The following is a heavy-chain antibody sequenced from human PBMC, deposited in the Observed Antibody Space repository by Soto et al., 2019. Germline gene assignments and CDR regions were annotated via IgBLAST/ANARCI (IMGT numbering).Heavy chain of an antibody. D-gene: IGHD3-9*01. J-gene: IGHJ6*02. CDR2: IYYSGST. CDR3: ARVKKPKRNYDILTGSAPSDYYYGMDV. V-gene: IGHV4-59*01. CDR1: GGSISSYD. Sequence: PSETLSLTCTVSGGSISSYDWSWIRQPPGKGLEWIGYIYYSGSTNYNPSLKSRVTISVDTSKNQFSLKLSSVTAADTAVYYCARVKKPKRNYDILTGSAPSDYYYGMDVCGQGTTVTVSS.